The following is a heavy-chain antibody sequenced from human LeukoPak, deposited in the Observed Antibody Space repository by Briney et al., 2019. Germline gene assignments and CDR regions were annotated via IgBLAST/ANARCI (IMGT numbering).Heavy chain of an antibody. V-gene: IGHV3-13*01. CDR2: IGTAGDT. CDR1: GFTLSDYD. J-gene: IGHJ4*02. CDR3: ARVAKERVGGVYYFDY. D-gene: IGHD1-1*01. Sequence: PGGSLRLSCAASGFTLSDYDMHWVRQPTGKGLEWVAAIGTAGDTYYTGSVKGRFTISRENAKNSLYLQMNSPRAGDTAVYYCARVAKERVGGVYYFDYWGQGTLVTVSS.